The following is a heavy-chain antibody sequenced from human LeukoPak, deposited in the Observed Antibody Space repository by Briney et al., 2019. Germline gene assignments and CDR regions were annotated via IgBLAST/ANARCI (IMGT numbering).Heavy chain of an antibody. CDR1: GGSVSSGSYY. D-gene: IGHD6-13*01. V-gene: IGHV4-61*01. CDR2: IYYSGST. CDR3: ARGGDSSSWYPGYYYGMDV. Sequence: PSETLSLTCTVSGGSVSSGSYYWSWIRQPPGTGLEWIGYIYYSGSTNYNPSLKSRVTISVDTSKNQFSLKLSSVTAADTAVYYCARGGDSSSWYPGYYYGMDVWGQGTTVTVSS. J-gene: IGHJ6*02.